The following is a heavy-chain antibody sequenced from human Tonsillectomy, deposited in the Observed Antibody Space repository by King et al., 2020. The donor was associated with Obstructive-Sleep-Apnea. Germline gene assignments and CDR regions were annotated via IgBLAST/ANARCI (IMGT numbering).Heavy chain of an antibody. CDR3: ARDGKVTTFSPEDYYYGMDV. CDR1: GFTFSSYS. Sequence: QLVQSGGGLVKPGGSLRLSCAASGFTFSSYSMNWVRQAPGKGLEWVSSISSSSSYIYYADSVKGRFTISRDNAKNSLYLQMNSLRAEDTAVYYCARDGKVTTFSPEDYYYGMDVWGQGTTVTVSS. D-gene: IGHD3-16*01. V-gene: IGHV3-21*01. J-gene: IGHJ6*02. CDR2: ISSSSSYI.